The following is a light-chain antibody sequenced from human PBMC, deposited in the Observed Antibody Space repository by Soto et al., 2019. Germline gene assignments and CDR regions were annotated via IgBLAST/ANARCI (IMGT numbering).Light chain of an antibody. CDR3: QQYNHWPPWT. J-gene: IGKJ1*01. Sequence: EIVMTQSPATLSVSPGERATLSCRASQSVSSNLAWYQQKPGQAPRLLIYGAFTRATGIPARFSGSGSGTEFTLTISSLQSADFAVYCCQQYNHWPPWTSGHGTKVEIK. V-gene: IGKV3-15*01. CDR2: GAF. CDR1: QSVSSN.